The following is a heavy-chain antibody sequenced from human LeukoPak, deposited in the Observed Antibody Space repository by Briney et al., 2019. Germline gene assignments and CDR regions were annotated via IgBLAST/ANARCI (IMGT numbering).Heavy chain of an antibody. V-gene: IGHV3-7*03. CDR3: ASCEAPITPPPYGFDV. J-gene: IGHJ6*02. D-gene: IGHD5-12*01. CDR1: GFTFSSYW. Sequence: GGSLRLSCAASGFTFSSYWMNWARQAPGKGLEWVASINHNGNVNYYVDSVKGRFTISRDNAKNSLYLQMSNLRAEDTAVYYCASCEAPITPPPYGFDVWGQGTEVTVSS. CDR2: INHNGNVN.